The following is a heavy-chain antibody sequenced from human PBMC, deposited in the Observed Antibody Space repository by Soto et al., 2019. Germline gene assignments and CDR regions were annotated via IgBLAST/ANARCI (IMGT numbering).Heavy chain of an antibody. V-gene: IGHV3-30*18. J-gene: IGHJ6*02. D-gene: IGHD2-21*01. Sequence: QVQLVESGGGVVQPGRSLRLSCAASGFTFSSYGMHWVRQAPGKGLEWVAVTSYDGSNKYYAESVKGRFTLSRDNSKNTMDLKMNSLRAEDTAVYYCAKEVMYYYYYGLDVWGQGTTVTVSS. CDR2: TSYDGSNK. CDR1: GFTFSSYG. CDR3: AKEVMYYYYYGLDV.